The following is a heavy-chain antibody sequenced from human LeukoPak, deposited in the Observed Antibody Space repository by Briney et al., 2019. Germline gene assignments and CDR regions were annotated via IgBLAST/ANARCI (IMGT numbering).Heavy chain of an antibody. CDR1: GFTFSSYW. Sequence: GGSLRLSCAASGFTFSSYWMSWVRQAPGKGLEWVANIKQDGSEKYYVDSVKGRFTISRDNAKNSLYLQMNSLRAEDTAVYYCASSYCSGGSCYPLPGYWGQGTLVTVSS. J-gene: IGHJ4*02. CDR2: IKQDGSEK. CDR3: ASSYCSGGSCYPLPGY. D-gene: IGHD2-15*01. V-gene: IGHV3-7*01.